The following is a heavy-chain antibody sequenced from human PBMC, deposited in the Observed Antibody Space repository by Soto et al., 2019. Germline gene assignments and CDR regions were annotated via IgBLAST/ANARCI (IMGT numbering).Heavy chain of an antibody. CDR1: GGSFSGYY. Sequence: QVQLQQWGAGLLKPSETLSLTCAVYGGSFSGYYWSWIRQPPGKGLEWIGEINHSGSTNYNPSLKSRVTISVDTSKNQFSLKLSSVTAADTAVYYCARGSSGWYYYYGMDVWGQGTTVTVSS. J-gene: IGHJ6*02. V-gene: IGHV4-34*01. CDR2: INHSGST. D-gene: IGHD6-19*01. CDR3: ARGSSGWYYYYGMDV.